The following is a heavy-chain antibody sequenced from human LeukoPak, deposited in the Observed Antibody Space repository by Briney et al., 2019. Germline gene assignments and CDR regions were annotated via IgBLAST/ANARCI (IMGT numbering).Heavy chain of an antibody. CDR2: ISGGGGST. Sequence: GGSLRLSCTASGFTFSNYGMNWVRQAPGKGLEWVSVISGGGGSTYYADSVMGRFTISRDNSKDTLYLQMNSLRAEDTAVYYCAKGSGPPWFDPWGQGILVTVSS. V-gene: IGHV3-23*01. D-gene: IGHD2-8*02. CDR3: AKGSGPPWFDP. J-gene: IGHJ5*02. CDR1: GFTFSNYG.